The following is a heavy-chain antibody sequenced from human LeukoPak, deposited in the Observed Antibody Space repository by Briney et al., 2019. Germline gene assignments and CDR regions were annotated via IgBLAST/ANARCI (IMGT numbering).Heavy chain of an antibody. D-gene: IGHD4-11*01. V-gene: IGHV1-8*03. J-gene: IGHJ4*02. CDR2: MNPNSGNT. CDR3: ARDYSNYAHNFDY. CDR1: GYTFTSYD. Sequence: ASVEVSCKASGYTFTSYDINWVRQATGQGLEWMGWMNPNSGNTGYAQKFQGRVTITRNTSISTAYMELSSLRSEDTAVYYCARDYSNYAHNFDYWGQGTLVTVSS.